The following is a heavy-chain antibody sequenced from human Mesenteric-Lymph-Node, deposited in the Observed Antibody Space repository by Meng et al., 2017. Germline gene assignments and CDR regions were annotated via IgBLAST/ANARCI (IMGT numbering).Heavy chain of an antibody. D-gene: IGHD4-17*01. CDR2: IYHSGRT. CDR3: TTLYGDSIS. J-gene: IGHJ4*02. V-gene: IGHV4-4*02. CDR1: GGSISSSNW. Sequence: QVRLQESGPGLVKPSGTLSLTCAVSGGSISSSNWWSWVRQPPGKGLEWIGEIYHSGRTNYNPSVKSRVSMSVDKSQNHFSLRLSSVTAADTAVYYCTTLYGDSISWGQGTLVTVSS.